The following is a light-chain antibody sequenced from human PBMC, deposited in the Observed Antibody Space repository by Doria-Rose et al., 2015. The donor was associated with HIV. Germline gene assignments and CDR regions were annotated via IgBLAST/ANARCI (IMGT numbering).Light chain of an antibody. CDR3: HQYGTSWT. Sequence: LTQSPGTLSLSPGERATLSCRASQIFSSTYLAWYQQKSGQAPSLLIYDGSTRATGIPDRFSASGSGTDFTLTINRLEPEDFAPYYCHQYGTSWTFGQGTKVEI. V-gene: IGKV3-20*01. J-gene: IGKJ1*01. CDR1: QIFSSTY. CDR2: DGS.